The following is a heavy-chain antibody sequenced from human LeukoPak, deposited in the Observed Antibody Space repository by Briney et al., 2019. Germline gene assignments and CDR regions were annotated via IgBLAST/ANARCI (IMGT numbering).Heavy chain of an antibody. V-gene: IGHV3-11*04. D-gene: IGHD3-3*01. CDR3: ARERSPHYDFWSGYRLYAFDI. CDR2: ISSSGSTI. Sequence: GGSLRLSCAASGFTFSDYYMSWIRQAPGKGLEWVSYISSSGSTIYYADSVKGRFTISRDNAKNSLYLQMNSLRAEDTAVYYCARERSPHYDFWSGYRLYAFDIWGQGTMVTVSS. J-gene: IGHJ3*02. CDR1: GFTFSDYY.